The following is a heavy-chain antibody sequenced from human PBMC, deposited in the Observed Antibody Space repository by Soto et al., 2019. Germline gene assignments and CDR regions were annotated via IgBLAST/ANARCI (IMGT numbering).Heavy chain of an antibody. CDR3: AKVPDSGSYYFLFDY. CDR2: ISYYGSNK. V-gene: IGHV3-30*18. D-gene: IGHD1-26*01. CDR1: GFTFSSYG. J-gene: IGHJ4*02. Sequence: QVQLVESGGGEVQPGRSLRLSCAASGFTFSSYGMHWVRQAQGKGLEWVAVISYYGSNKYYADSVKGRFTISRDNSKNTLYLQMNSLRAEDTAVYYCAKVPDSGSYYFLFDYWGQGTLVTVSA.